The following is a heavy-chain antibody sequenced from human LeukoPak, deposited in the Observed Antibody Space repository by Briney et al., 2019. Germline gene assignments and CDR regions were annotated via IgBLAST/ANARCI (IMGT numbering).Heavy chain of an antibody. V-gene: IGHV4-4*09. CDR2: IYTSGST. CDR1: GGSISSYY. D-gene: IGHD7-27*01. J-gene: IGHJ5*02. CDR3: ARGLGINWFDP. Sequence: SETLSLTCTVSGGSISSYYWSWIRQPPGKGLEWIGYIYTSGSTNYNPSLKSRVTISVDTSKNQFSLKLSSVTAADTAVYYCARGLGINWFDPWGQGTLVTVSS.